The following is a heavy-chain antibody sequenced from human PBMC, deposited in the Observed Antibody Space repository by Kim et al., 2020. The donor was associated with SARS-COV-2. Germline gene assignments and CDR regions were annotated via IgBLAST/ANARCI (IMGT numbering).Heavy chain of an antibody. V-gene: IGHV3-7*01. CDR2: IKQDGSEK. D-gene: IGHD3-9*01. CDR3: ASGYDILTGYFSRHYYYGMDV. Sequence: GGSLRLSCAASGFTFSSYWMSWVRQAPGKGLEWVANIKQDGSEKYYVDSVKGRFTISRDNAKNSLYLQMNSLRAEDTAVYYCASGYDILTGYFSRHYYYGMDVWGQGTTVTVSS. CDR1: GFTFSSYW. J-gene: IGHJ6*02.